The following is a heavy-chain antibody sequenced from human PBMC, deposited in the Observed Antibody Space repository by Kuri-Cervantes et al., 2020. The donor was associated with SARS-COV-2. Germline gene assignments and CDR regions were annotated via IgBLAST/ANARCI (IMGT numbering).Heavy chain of an antibody. D-gene: IGHD1-26*01. Sequence: GESLKISCAASGFTFSSYWMSWVRQAPGKGLEWVANIKQDGSEKYYVDSVKGRFTISRDNAKNSLYLQMNSLRAEDTAVYYCARFGGSYRGWFDYWVQGTLVTVSS. V-gene: IGHV3-7*01. J-gene: IGHJ4*02. CDR1: GFTFSSYW. CDR3: ARFGGSYRGWFDY. CDR2: IKQDGSEK.